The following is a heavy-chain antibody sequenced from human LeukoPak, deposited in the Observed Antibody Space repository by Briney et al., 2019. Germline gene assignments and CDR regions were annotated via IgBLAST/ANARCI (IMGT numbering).Heavy chain of an antibody. CDR2: IYYSGST. V-gene: IGHV4-61*01. Sequence: SETLSLTCTASGGSVSSGSYYWSWIRQPPGKGLEWIGYIYYSGSTNYNPSLKSRVTISVDTSKNQFSLKLSSVTAADTAVYYCARPHTTGTTGGFDYWGQGTLVTVSS. D-gene: IGHD1-1*01. J-gene: IGHJ4*02. CDR1: GGSVSSGSYY. CDR3: ARPHTTGTTGGFDY.